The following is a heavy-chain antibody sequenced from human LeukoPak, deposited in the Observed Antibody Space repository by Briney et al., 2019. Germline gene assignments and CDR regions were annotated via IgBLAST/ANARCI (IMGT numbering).Heavy chain of an antibody. D-gene: IGHD6-13*01. CDR1: GGTFSSYA. V-gene: IGHV1-69*05. Sequence: SVKVSCKASGGTFSSYAISWVRQAPGQGVEWMGGIIPIFGTANYAQKFQGRVTITRNTSISTAYMELSSLRSEDTAVYYCARGMGYSSSWSNWGQGTLVTVSS. CDR3: ARGMGYSSSWSN. CDR2: IIPIFGTA. J-gene: IGHJ4*02.